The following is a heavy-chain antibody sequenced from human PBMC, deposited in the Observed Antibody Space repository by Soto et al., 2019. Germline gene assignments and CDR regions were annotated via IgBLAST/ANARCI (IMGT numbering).Heavy chain of an antibody. Sequence: EVQLVESGGGLVQPGGSLRLSCAASGFTFSSYWMHWVRQAPGKGLVWVSRINSDGRSTSYADSVKRRFTISRDNAKNTLYLQMNSLRAEDTAVYCCARGGSLNWYFDLWGRGTLVTVSS. V-gene: IGHV3-74*01. J-gene: IGHJ2*01. CDR2: INSDGRST. CDR1: GFTFSSYW. CDR3: ARGGSLNWYFDL. D-gene: IGHD1-26*01.